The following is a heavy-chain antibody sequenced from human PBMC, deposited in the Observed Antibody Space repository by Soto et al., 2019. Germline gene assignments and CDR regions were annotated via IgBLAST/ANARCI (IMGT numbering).Heavy chain of an antibody. J-gene: IGHJ4*02. V-gene: IGHV4-4*02. D-gene: IGHD2-8*02. CDR1: GGSISSTNW. Sequence: QVQLQESGPGLVKPSGTLSLTCAVSGGSISSTNWWSWVRQSPGKGLEWIGAIYHSGSTNYNPSLLVRTAISGDSPNTRVSLKIRSLTTADTARYYCASLLPRIELAVLPIPTGGGGTLVSVTS. CDR3: ASLLPRIELAVLPIPT. CDR2: IYHSGST.